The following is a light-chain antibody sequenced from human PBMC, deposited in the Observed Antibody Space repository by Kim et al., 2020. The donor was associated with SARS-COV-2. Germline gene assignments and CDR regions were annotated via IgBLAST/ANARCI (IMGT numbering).Light chain of an antibody. CDR3: HQYVSSYT. V-gene: IGKV3-20*01. CDR1: QSVSSSK. J-gene: IGKJ2*01. Sequence: EIVLTQSPGTLSLSPGERATLSCRASQSVSSSKIAWYQQKPGQAPRLLIYGASSRATDIPDRFSGSGSGTDFTLTISRLEPEDFAVYYCHQYVSSYTFGQGTKLEI. CDR2: GAS.